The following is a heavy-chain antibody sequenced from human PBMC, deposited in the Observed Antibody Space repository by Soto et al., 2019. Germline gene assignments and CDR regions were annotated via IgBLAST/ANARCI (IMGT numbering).Heavy chain of an antibody. CDR1: GFTFSSYA. J-gene: IGHJ4*02. Sequence: GGSLRLSCAASGFTFSSYAMSWVRQAPGKGLEWVSAISGSGGSTYYADSVKGRFTISRDNSTNTLNLQMNSLRVDDTAIYYCAKGGYDRTGCFPPRSLDCRDQGTLVTVSS. V-gene: IGHV3-23*01. D-gene: IGHD3-22*01. CDR3: AKGGYDRTGCFPPRSLDC. CDR2: ISGSGGST.